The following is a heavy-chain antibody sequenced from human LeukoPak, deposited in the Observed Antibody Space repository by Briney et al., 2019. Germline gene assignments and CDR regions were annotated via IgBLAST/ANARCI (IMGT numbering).Heavy chain of an antibody. D-gene: IGHD3-22*01. CDR1: GVSISCYY. J-gene: IGHJ3*02. CDR2: IYYSGST. Sequence: SETLSLTCTVSGVSISCYYWSWIRQPPGKGLEWIGYIYYSGSTNYNPSLKIRVTISVATSKNQFSLKLSSVTAADTAVYYCARGGYYYDSSGYWGAFDIWGQGTMVTVSS. V-gene: IGHV4-59*01. CDR3: ARGGYYYDSSGYWGAFDI.